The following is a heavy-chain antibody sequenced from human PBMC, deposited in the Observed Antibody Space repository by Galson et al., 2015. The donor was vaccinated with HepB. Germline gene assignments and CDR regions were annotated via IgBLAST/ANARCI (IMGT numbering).Heavy chain of an antibody. Sequence: SLRLSCAAAGFTFSGYWMTWVRQAPGKGLEWVANIKEDESEKYYVDSVKGRFTISRDNAKNSLYLQLNSLRAEDTAVYFCARFAGGGYSTSWYRSGFDYWGQGPLVIVSS. D-gene: IGHD6-13*01. V-gene: IGHV3-7*05. CDR3: ARFAGGGYSTSWYRSGFDY. CDR2: IKEDESEK. CDR1: GFTFSGYW. J-gene: IGHJ4*02.